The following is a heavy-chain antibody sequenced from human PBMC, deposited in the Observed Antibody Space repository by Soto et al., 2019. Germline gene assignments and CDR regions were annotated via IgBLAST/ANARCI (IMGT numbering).Heavy chain of an antibody. V-gene: IGHV3-49*01. J-gene: IGHJ6*02. CDR3: TSTFGRGYYFYGLDV. CDR1: GFTLGDYA. D-gene: IGHD1-1*01. Sequence: GGSRRLSCTGSGFTLGDYAMSWFRQAPGKGLEWVGFIRSKTYGETTQYTASVIGRFTISRDDSKSIAYLQMDSLRTEDTAVYYCTSTFGRGYYFYGLDVWGQGTTVTVSS. CDR2: IRSKTYGETT.